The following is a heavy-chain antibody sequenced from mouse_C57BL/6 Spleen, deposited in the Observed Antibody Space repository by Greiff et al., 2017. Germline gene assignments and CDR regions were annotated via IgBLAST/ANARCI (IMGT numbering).Heavy chain of an antibody. D-gene: IGHD1-1*01. CDR1: GYTFTSYW. CDR3: ARSSCATVPWYFDF. CDR2: INPSNGGT. Sequence: VQLQQPGTELVKPGASVKLSCKASGYTFTSYWMHWVKQRPGQGLEWIGNINPSNGGTNYNEKFKSKATLTVDTSSSTAYMQLSSLTSEDSAVXYCARSSCATVPWYFDFWGTGTTVTVSS. J-gene: IGHJ1*03. V-gene: IGHV1-53*01.